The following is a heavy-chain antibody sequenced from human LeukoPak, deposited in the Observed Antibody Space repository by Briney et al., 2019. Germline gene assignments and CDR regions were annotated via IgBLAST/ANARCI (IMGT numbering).Heavy chain of an antibody. D-gene: IGHD3-9*01. CDR3: AKVGFDWLSIERFDY. CDR1: GFTLSSYA. Sequence: GGSLRLPCAASGFTLSSYAMSWVRQAPGKGLEWVSAISGSGGSTYYADSVKGRFTISRDNSKNTLYLQMNSLRAEDTAVYYCAKVGFDWLSIERFDYWGQGTLVTVSS. CDR2: ISGSGGST. V-gene: IGHV3-23*01. J-gene: IGHJ4*02.